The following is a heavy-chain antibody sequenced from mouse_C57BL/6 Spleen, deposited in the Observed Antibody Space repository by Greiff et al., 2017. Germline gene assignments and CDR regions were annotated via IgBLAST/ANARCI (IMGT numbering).Heavy chain of an antibody. CDR1: GYTFTSYW. V-gene: IGHV1-69*01. J-gene: IGHJ3*01. CDR2: IDPSDSYT. Sequence: QVQLQQPGAELVMPGASVKLSCKASGYTFTSYWMHWVKQRPGQGLEWIGEIDPSDSYTNYNQKLKGKSTLTVDKSSSTAYMQLSSLTSEDSAVYYCARDYYGSSYWFAYWGQGTLVTVSA. CDR3: ARDYYGSSYWFAY. D-gene: IGHD1-1*01.